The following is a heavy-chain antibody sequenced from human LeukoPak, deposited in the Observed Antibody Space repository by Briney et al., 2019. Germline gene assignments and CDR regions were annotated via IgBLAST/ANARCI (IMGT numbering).Heavy chain of an antibody. Sequence: KASETLSLTCTVSSGSINFYYWSWIRQTPGKGLEWFGYIYYRGSTNYNPSLKSRVTISVDTPKNQFSLNLSSVTAADTAIYYCARTTGNYGYYFDYWGQGAQVTVSS. CDR2: IYYRGST. CDR1: SGSINFYY. J-gene: IGHJ4*02. D-gene: IGHD1-7*01. CDR3: ARTTGNYGYYFDY. V-gene: IGHV4-59*01.